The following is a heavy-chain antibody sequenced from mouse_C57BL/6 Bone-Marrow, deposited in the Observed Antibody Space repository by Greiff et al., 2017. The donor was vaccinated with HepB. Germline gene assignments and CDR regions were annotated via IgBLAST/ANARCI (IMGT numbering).Heavy chain of an antibody. J-gene: IGHJ3*01. V-gene: IGHV14-4*01. CDR1: GFNIKDDY. Sequence: VQLQQSGAELVRPGASVKLSCTASGFNIKDDYMHWVKQRPEQGLEWIGWIDHENGDTEYASKFQGKATITADTSSNQAYLQLSSLTSEDTAVYYCTTAGPFAYWGQGTLVTVSA. CDR2: IDHENGDT. CDR3: TTAGPFAY.